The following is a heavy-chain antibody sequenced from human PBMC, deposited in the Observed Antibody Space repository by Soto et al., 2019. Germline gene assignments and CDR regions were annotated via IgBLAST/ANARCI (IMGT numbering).Heavy chain of an antibody. Sequence: PSETLSLTCTVSGGSISSYYWSWIRQPPGKGLEWIGEINHSGSTNYNPSLKSRVTISVDTSKNQFSLKLSSVTAADTAVYYCARSEYRVTMVRGAPAYYYYGMDVWGQGTTVTVSS. J-gene: IGHJ6*02. CDR1: GGSISSYY. CDR2: INHSGST. V-gene: IGHV4-34*01. CDR3: ARSEYRVTMVRGAPAYYYYGMDV. D-gene: IGHD3-10*01.